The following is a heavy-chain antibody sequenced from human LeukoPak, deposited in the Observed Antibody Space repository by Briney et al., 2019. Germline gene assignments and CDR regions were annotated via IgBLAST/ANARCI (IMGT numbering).Heavy chain of an antibody. CDR1: GFTLSDYY. Sequence: GGSLRLSCAASGFTLSDYYMSWIRQAPGKGLEWVSYISSSGSTIYYADSVKGRFTISRDNAKNSLYLQMNSLRAEDTAVYYCARGSGGTSSRTPTYYYYYMDVWGKGTTVTISS. V-gene: IGHV3-11*04. D-gene: IGHD1-1*01. CDR2: ISSSGSTI. J-gene: IGHJ6*03. CDR3: ARGSGGTSSRTPTYYYYYMDV.